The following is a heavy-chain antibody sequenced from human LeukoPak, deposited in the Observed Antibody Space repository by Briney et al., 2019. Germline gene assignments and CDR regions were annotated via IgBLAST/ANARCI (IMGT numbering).Heavy chain of an antibody. Sequence: ASVNVSCKASGYTSTSYDINWVRQAPGQGLEWMGWVSGYNGNTNYAQKFEGRVAMTTDTSSSTAYMELRSLRSDDTAIYYCARGDWFDPWGQGTLVTVSS. CDR2: VSGYNGNT. J-gene: IGHJ5*02. V-gene: IGHV1-18*01. CDR3: ARGDWFDP. D-gene: IGHD2-21*01. CDR1: GYTSTSYD.